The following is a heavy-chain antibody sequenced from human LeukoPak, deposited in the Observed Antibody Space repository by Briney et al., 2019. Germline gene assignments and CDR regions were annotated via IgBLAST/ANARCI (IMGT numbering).Heavy chain of an antibody. CDR3: ARDHTTNLAFDI. V-gene: IGHV4-31*03. J-gene: IGHJ3*02. D-gene: IGHD1-26*01. CDR1: GGSISSGGYY. CDR2: IYYSGST. Sequence: SQTLSLTCTVSGGSISSGGYYWSWIRQHPGKGLEWIGYIYYSGSTYYNPSLKCRVTISVDTSKNQFSLKLSSVTAADTAVYYCARDHTTNLAFDIWGQGTMVTVSS.